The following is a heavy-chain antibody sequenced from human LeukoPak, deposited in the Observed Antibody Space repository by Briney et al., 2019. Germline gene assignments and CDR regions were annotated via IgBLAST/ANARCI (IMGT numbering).Heavy chain of an antibody. CDR2: INPNSGGT. D-gene: IGHD5-18*01. V-gene: IGHV1-2*02. CDR1: GYTFTGYY. J-gene: IGHJ4*02. CDR3: ARDLIRLWSPNSDFDY. Sequence: ASVKVSCKASGYTFTGYYMHWVRQAPGQGLEWMGWINPNSGGTNYAQKFQGRVTMTRDTSISTAYMELSRLRSDDTAVYYCARDLIRLWSPNSDFDYWGQGTLVTVSS.